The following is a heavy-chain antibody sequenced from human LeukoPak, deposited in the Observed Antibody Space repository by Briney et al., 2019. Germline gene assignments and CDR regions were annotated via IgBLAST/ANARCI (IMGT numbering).Heavy chain of an antibody. CDR3: ARGGRWELPRPYSFDI. V-gene: IGHV1-2*02. J-gene: IGHJ3*02. CDR1: GYTFRGYY. Sequence: ASVKVSCKASGYTFRGYYMHWVRQAPGQGLEWMGWINPNSGGTNYAQKFQGRVTMTRDTSISTAYMELSRLRSDDTAVYYCARGGRWELPRPYSFDIWGQGTMVTVSS. CDR2: INPNSGGT. D-gene: IGHD1-26*01.